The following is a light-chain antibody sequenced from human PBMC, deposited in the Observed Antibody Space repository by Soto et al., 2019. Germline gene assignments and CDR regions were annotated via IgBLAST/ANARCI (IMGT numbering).Light chain of an antibody. CDR3: QQYGNSPQA. V-gene: IGKV3-15*01. CDR1: QSVSSN. CDR2: GAS. J-gene: IGKJ1*01. Sequence: EIVMTQSPATLSVSPGERATLSCRASQSVSSNLAWYRQKPGQAPRLLMYGASTRATGIPARFSGSGSGTDFTLTISRLEPEDFAVYYCQQYGNSPQAFGQGTKVDIK.